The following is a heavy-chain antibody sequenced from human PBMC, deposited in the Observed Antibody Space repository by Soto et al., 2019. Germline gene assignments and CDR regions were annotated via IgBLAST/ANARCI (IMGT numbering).Heavy chain of an antibody. CDR2: INSDGSST. V-gene: IGHV3-74*02. CDR3: ARGPLCSGGSCLDY. Sequence: EVQLVESGGGLVKPGGSLRLSCAGSGFSFSNAWMNWVRQAPGKGLEWVGRINSDGSSTTYADSVKGRFTISRDNAKNTLFLQMNSLRAEDTAVYYCARGPLCSGGSCLDYWGQGTLVTVSS. J-gene: IGHJ4*02. CDR1: GFSFSNAW. D-gene: IGHD2-15*01.